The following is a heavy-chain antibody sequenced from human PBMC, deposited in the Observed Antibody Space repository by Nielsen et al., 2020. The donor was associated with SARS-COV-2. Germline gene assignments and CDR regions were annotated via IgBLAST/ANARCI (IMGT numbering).Heavy chain of an antibody. Sequence: GGSLRLSCVASGFSVNTYSMDWVRQAPGKGLKWVSYISGGSATIYYADSVKGRFTISRDNSKNTLYLQINSLRADDTAVYYCATQAEGYKSPYDYWGQGTLVTVSS. V-gene: IGHV3-48*01. CDR2: ISGGSATI. CDR3: ATQAEGYKSPYDY. CDR1: GFSVNTYS. D-gene: IGHD3-10*01. J-gene: IGHJ4*02.